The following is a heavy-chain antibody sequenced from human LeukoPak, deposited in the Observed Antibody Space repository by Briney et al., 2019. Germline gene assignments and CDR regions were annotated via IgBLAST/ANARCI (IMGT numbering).Heavy chain of an antibody. CDR1: GGSFSGYY. Sequence: SETLSLTCAVYGGSFSGYYWSWIRQPPGKGLEWIGEINHSGSTNYNPSLKSRVTRSVDTSKNQFSLKLSSVTAADTAVYYCARRSSYYDFWSGYFGSAFDIWGQGTMVTVSS. CDR3: ARRSSYYDFWSGYFGSAFDI. CDR2: INHSGST. V-gene: IGHV4-34*01. J-gene: IGHJ3*02. D-gene: IGHD3-3*01.